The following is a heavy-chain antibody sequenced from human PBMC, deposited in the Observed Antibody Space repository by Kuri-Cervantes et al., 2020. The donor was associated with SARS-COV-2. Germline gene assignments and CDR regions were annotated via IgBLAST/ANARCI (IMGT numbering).Heavy chain of an antibody. CDR3: ALLWFGELPDDY. V-gene: IGHV1-18*01. CDR1: GYTFTSYG. D-gene: IGHD3-10*01. J-gene: IGHJ4*02. Sequence: ASVKVSCKASGYTFTSYGISWVRQAPGQGLEWMGWISAYNGNTNYAQKLQGRVTMTTDTSTSTAYMELSSLRSEETAVYYCALLWFGELPDDYWGQGTLVTVSS. CDR2: ISAYNGNT.